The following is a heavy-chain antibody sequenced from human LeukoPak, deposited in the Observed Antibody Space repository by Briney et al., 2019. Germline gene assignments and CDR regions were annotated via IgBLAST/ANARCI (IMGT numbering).Heavy chain of an antibody. CDR1: GFTSSSYW. Sequence: PGGSLRLSCAASGFTSSSYWMSWARQAPGKGLEWVANIKQDGSGKYYVDSVKGRFAISRDNAKNSLYLQMNSLRAEDTAVYYCARDSGSGYDDWFDPWGQGTLVTVSS. D-gene: IGHD5-12*01. J-gene: IGHJ5*02. CDR2: IKQDGSGK. CDR3: ARDSGSGYDDWFDP. V-gene: IGHV3-7*01.